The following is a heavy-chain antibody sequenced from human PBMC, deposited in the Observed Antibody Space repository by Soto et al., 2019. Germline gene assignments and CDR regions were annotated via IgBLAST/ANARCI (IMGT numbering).Heavy chain of an antibody. V-gene: IGHV3-9*01. Sequence: GGSLRLSCAASGFTFDDYAMHWVRQAPGKGLEWVSGISWNSGSIGYADSVKGRFTISRDNAKNSLYLQMNSLRAEDTASYYCAKDLYSNYGDAFDIWGQGAMVTVSS. J-gene: IGHJ3*02. CDR1: GFTFDDYA. D-gene: IGHD4-4*01. CDR2: ISWNSGSI. CDR3: AKDLYSNYGDAFDI.